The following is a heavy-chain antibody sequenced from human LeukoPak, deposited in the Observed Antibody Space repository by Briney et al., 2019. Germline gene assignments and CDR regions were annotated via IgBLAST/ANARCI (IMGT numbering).Heavy chain of an antibody. CDR2: ISAYNGNT. CDR3: ARLVDYDYYGMDV. V-gene: IGHV1-18*04. Sequence: ASVKVSCKASGNTFTGYYIHWVRQAPGQGLEWMGWISAYNGNTNYAQKLQGRVTMTTDTSTSTAYMELRSLRSDDTAVYYCARLVDYDYYGMDVWGQETTVTVSS. CDR1: GNTFTGYY. J-gene: IGHJ6*02.